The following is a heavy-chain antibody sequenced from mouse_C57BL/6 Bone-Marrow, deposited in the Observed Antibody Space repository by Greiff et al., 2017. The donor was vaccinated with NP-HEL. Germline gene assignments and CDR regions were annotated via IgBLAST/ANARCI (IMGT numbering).Heavy chain of an antibody. CDR1: GYTFTSYG. Sequence: VKLMESGAELARPGASVKLSCKASGYTFTSYGISWVKQRTGQGLEWIGEIYPRSGNTYYNEKFKGKATLTADKSSSTAYMELRSLTSEDSAVYFCARSPQGYWGQGTTLTVSS. D-gene: IGHD6-1*01. J-gene: IGHJ2*01. CDR3: ARSPQGY. CDR2: IYPRSGNT. V-gene: IGHV1-81*01.